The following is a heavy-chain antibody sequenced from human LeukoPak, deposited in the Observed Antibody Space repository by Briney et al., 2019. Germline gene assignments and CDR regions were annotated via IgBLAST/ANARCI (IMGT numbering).Heavy chain of an antibody. J-gene: IGHJ4*02. D-gene: IGHD3-22*01. CDR3: ARENTVTISGGYYDSSGYYRYPYFDY. CDR2: IYYSGST. CDR1: GGSISSSSYY. V-gene: IGHV4-39*07. Sequence: SETLSLTCTVSGGSISSSSYYWGWIRQPPGKGLEWIGSIYYSGSTYYNPSLKSRVTISVDTSKNQFSLKLSSVTAADTAVYYCARENTVTISGGYYDSSGYYRYPYFDYWGQGTLVTVSS.